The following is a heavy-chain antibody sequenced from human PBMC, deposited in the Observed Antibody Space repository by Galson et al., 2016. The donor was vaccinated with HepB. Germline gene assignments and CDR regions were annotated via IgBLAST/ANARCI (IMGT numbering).Heavy chain of an antibody. J-gene: IGHJ4*02. V-gene: IGHV3-30*09. CDR3: ARDGGITPSRFDQ. Sequence: SLRLSCAASGFTFSSNAMHWVRQAPGKGLEWVAAISNDGTNEKYADSVKGRFVVSRDNSENTLYLQLNSLRAEDTAMYYCARDGGITPSRFDQWGQGTRVTVSS. CDR1: GFTFSSNA. D-gene: IGHD4-23*01. CDR2: ISNDGTNE.